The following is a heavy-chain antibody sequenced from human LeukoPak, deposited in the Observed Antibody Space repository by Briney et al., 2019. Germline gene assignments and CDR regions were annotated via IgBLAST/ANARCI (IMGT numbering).Heavy chain of an antibody. V-gene: IGHV3-43*01. CDR3: VREIESQRPFDY. CDR1: GFTFDAYT. Sequence: PGGSLRLSCVASGFTFDAYTMHWVRQAPGKGLEWVSLFSWDGGSKYYGDSVMGRFTISRDNSKKSLYLQMNSVRPEDTGLYYCVREIESQRPFDYWGQGTLVTVSP. CDR2: FSWDGGSK. J-gene: IGHJ4*02. D-gene: IGHD5-24*01.